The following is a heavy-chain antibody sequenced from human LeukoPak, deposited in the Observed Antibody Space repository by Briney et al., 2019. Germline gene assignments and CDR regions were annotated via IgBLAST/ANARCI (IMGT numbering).Heavy chain of an antibody. V-gene: IGHV3-43*02. J-gene: IGHJ4*02. Sequence: GGSLRLSCVASGLPIGDFAMHWVRQAPGQGLEWVSLISGDGVSTFFADSVKGRFSISRDNSKNSLFLGMSSLRTEDTAMYYCARESGKFDYWGQGTLVAVSS. CDR2: ISGDGVST. CDR1: GLPIGDFA. CDR3: ARESGKFDY.